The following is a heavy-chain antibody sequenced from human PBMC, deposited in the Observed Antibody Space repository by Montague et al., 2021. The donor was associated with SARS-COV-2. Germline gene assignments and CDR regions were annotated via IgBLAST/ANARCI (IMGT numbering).Heavy chain of an antibody. CDR3: ARVRYYGSGTSLAMDV. CDR2: INHSGST. V-gene: IGHV4-34*01. J-gene: IGHJ6*02. CDR1: GGSFSGYY. D-gene: IGHD3-10*01. Sequence: SETLSLTCAVYGGSFSGYYWSWIRQPPGKGLEWIGEINHSGSTNYNPSLKSRVTISVDTSKNQFSLKLSSVTAADTAVYYCARVRYYGSGTSLAMDVWGQGTTVTVPS.